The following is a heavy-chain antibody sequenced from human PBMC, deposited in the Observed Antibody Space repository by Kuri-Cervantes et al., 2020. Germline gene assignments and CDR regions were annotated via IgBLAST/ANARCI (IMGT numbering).Heavy chain of an antibody. CDR1: GYTFTSYG. CDR3: AREGKVVTMVRGVYYYYGMDV. Sequence: ASVKVSCKASGYTFTSYGISWVRQAPGQGLEWTGWISAYNGNTNYAQKLQGRVTMTTDTSTSTAYMELRSLRSDDTAVYYCAREGKVVTMVRGVYYYYGMDVWGQGTTVTVSS. CDR2: ISAYNGNT. V-gene: IGHV1-18*01. J-gene: IGHJ6*02. D-gene: IGHD3-10*01.